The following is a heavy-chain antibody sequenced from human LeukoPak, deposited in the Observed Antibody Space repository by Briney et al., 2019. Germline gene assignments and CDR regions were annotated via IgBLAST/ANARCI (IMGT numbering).Heavy chain of an antibody. CDR3: ARDKGTSYLSSFDY. CDR2: IYYRVTS. J-gene: IGHJ4*02. D-gene: IGHD6-6*01. Sequence: SETLSLTCTVSGDSISTYYWSWIRQPPGKGLEWIGYIYYRVTSDYNPSLKSRVTMSVDMSTRQISLKLSSVTAADTAVYYCARDKGTSYLSSFDYWGQGTLVTVSS. CDR1: GDSISTYY. V-gene: IGHV4-59*01.